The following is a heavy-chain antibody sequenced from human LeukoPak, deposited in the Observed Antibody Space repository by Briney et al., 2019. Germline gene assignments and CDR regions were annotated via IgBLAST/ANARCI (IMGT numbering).Heavy chain of an antibody. D-gene: IGHD6-13*01. Sequence: GGSLRLSCTASGFTFGDYAMSWFRQAPGKGLEWVGFIRSKAYGGTTEYAASVKGRYTISRDDSKSIAYLQMNSLKTEDTAVYYCTRDRYSSSWYDYWGQGTLVTVSS. CDR2: IRSKAYGGTT. V-gene: IGHV3-49*03. CDR3: TRDRYSSSWYDY. CDR1: GFTFGDYA. J-gene: IGHJ4*02.